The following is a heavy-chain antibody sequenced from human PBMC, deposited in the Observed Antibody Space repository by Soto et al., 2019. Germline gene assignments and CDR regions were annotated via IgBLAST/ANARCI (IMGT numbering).Heavy chain of an antibody. CDR3: AKAGDKKTGTAPDYYYYGMDV. CDR2: ISYDGSNK. CDR1: GFTFSSYG. D-gene: IGHD1-1*01. J-gene: IGHJ6*02. Sequence: GGSLRLSCAASGFTFSSYGMHWVRQAPGKGLEWVAVISYDGSNKYYADSVKGRFTISRDNSKNTLYLQMNSLRAEDTAVYYCAKAGDKKTGTAPDYYYYGMDVWGQGTTVTV. V-gene: IGHV3-30*18.